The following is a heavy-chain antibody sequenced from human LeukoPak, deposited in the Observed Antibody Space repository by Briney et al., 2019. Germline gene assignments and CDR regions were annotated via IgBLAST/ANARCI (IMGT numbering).Heavy chain of an antibody. CDR3: ARDDGSAKLFPFDI. CDR1: GDSMSSYY. J-gene: IGHJ3*02. D-gene: IGHD3-10*01. V-gene: IGHV4-59*01. CDR2: IYSSGGT. Sequence: SETLSLTCSGSGDSMSSYYWSWIRQSPGKGLEWIGNIYSSGGTNYNPSLKSRVTISVDTSKNQFSLKLSSVTAADTAVYYCARDDGSAKLFPFDIWGQWTMVTVSS.